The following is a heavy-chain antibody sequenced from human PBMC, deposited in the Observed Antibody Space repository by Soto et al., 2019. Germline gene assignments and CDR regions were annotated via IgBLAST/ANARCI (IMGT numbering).Heavy chain of an antibody. V-gene: IGHV1-8*01. CDR1: GYTFSSYD. Sequence: ASVKVYCKASGYTFSSYDINWVRQATGEGLEWMGWMNPNSGNTGYARKFQGRVTMTRNTSISTAYMELSSLRSEDTAVYYCAREVHGFVYSCQAPLVTVS. D-gene: IGHD3-10*01. CDR2: MNPNSGNT. CDR3: AREVHGFVY. J-gene: IGHJ4*02.